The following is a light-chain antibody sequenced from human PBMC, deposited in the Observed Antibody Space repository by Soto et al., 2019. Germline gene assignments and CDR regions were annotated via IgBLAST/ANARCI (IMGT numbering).Light chain of an antibody. Sequence: EIVMTQSPVTLSVSPGERATHSCRASQSVTNSYLAWYQQKPGQAPRLLIFGASTRAAGIPARFSGSGSGTEFTLTISSLQSEDFAVYYCQQYGSSLWTFGQGTKVDIK. CDR1: QSVTNSY. J-gene: IGKJ1*01. CDR2: GAS. CDR3: QQYGSSLWT. V-gene: IGKV3-20*01.